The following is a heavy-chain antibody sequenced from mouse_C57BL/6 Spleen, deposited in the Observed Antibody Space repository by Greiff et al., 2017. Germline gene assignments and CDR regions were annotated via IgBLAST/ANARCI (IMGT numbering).Heavy chain of an antibody. CDR3: ARLYYGSWYFDV. CDR2: INPNNGGT. J-gene: IGHJ1*03. V-gene: IGHV1-26*01. D-gene: IGHD1-1*01. CDR1: GYTFTDYY. Sequence: VQLQQSGPELVKPGASVKISCKASGYTFTDYYMNWVKQSHGKSLEWIGDINPNNGGTSYNQKFKGKATLTVDKSSSTAYMELRSLTSEDSAVYYCARLYYGSWYFDVWGTGTTVTVSS.